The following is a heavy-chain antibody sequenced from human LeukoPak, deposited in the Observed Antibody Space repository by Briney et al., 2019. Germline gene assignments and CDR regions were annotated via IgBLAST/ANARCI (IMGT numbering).Heavy chain of an antibody. CDR2: ISSSSSTI. J-gene: IGHJ4*02. Sequence: GGSLRLSCAASGFTFSSYSMNWVRQAPGKGLEWVPYISSSSSTIYYADSVKGRFTISRDNAKNSLYLQMNSLRAEDEAVYYCARQGHYDFWSGYPFDYWGQGTLVTVSS. D-gene: IGHD3-3*01. CDR3: ARQGHYDFWSGYPFDY. CDR1: GFTFSSYS. V-gene: IGHV3-48*01.